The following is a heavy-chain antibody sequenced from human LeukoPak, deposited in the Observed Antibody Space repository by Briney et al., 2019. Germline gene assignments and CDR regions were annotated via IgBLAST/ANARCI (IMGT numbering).Heavy chain of an antibody. J-gene: IGHJ4*02. CDR3: ARDHYYGSGSYYKGDY. Sequence: ASVKVSCKASGYTFTGYYMHWVRQAPGQGLEWMGRINPNSGGTNYAQKFQGRVTMTRDTSISTAYMELSRLRSDDTAVYYCARDHYYGSGSYYKGDYWGQGTLVTGSS. D-gene: IGHD3-10*01. CDR2: INPNSGGT. V-gene: IGHV1-2*06. CDR1: GYTFTGYY.